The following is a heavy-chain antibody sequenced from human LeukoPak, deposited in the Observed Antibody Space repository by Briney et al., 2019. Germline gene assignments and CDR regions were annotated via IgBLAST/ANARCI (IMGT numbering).Heavy chain of an antibody. V-gene: IGHV4-4*07. D-gene: IGHD3-16*01. CDR1: GGSISSYY. CDR3: ARDLGGYSYYYMDV. CDR2: IYTSGST. Sequence: SETLSLTCTVSGGSISSYYWSWIRQPAGKGLEWIGRIYTSGSTNYNPSLKSRVTISVDKSKNQFSLKLSSVTAADTAVYYCARDLGGYSYYYMDVWGKGTTVTVSS. J-gene: IGHJ6*03.